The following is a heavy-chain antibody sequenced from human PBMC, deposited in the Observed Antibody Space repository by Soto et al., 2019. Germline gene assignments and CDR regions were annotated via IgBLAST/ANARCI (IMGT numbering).Heavy chain of an antibody. CDR1: GFTFSSYA. J-gene: IGHJ6*02. Sequence: ESGGGVVQPGRSLRLSCAASGFTFSSYAMHWVRQAPGKGLEWVAVISYDGSNKYYADSVKGRFTISRDNSKNTLYLQMNSLRAEDTAVYYCARDFARYGMDVWGQGTTVTVSS. V-gene: IGHV3-30-3*01. CDR3: ARDFARYGMDV. CDR2: ISYDGSNK.